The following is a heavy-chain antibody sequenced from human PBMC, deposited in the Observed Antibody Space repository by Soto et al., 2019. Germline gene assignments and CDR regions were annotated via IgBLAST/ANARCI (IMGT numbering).Heavy chain of an antibody. Sequence: APVKVSCKASGYTFTSYGISWVRQAPGQGLEWMGWISAYNGNTNYAQKLQGRVTMTTDTSTSTAYMELRSLRSDDTAVYYCAMSPGTYSSGWYLDYWGQGTLVTVSS. CDR2: ISAYNGNT. J-gene: IGHJ4*02. D-gene: IGHD6-19*01. CDR3: AMSPGTYSSGWYLDY. V-gene: IGHV1-18*01. CDR1: GYTFTSYG.